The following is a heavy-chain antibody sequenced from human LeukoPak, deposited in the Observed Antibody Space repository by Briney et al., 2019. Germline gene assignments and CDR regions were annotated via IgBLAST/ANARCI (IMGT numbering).Heavy chain of an antibody. CDR2: INHSGST. V-gene: IGHV4-34*01. J-gene: IGHJ5*02. Sequence: SETLSLTCAVYGGSFSGYYWSWTRQPPGKGLEWIGEINHSGSTNYREGLKSQVTISVDTSKNQFSLKLSSVTAADTAVYYCARAQGARGNWFDPWGQGNLGNVSS. D-gene: IGHD1-26*01. CDR1: GGSFSGYY. CDR3: ARAQGARGNWFDP.